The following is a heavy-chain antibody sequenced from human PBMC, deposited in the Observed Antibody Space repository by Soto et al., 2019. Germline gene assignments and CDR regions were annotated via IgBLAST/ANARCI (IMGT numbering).Heavy chain of an antibody. CDR2: IYPGDSGT. D-gene: IGHD2-2*01. J-gene: IGHJ5*02. CDR3: ARHVAGGDIVVVPAAPRFDP. Sequence: SLKISCKGSGYSFTSYWIGWVRQMPGKGLEWMGIIYPGDSGTRYSPSFQGQVTISADKSISTAYLQWSSLKASDTAMYYCARHVAGGDIVVVPAAPRFDPWGQGTLVTVSS. CDR1: GYSFTSYW. V-gene: IGHV5-51*01.